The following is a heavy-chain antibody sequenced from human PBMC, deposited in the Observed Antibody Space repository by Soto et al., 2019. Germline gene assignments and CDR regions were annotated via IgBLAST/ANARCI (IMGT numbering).Heavy chain of an antibody. Sequence: QITLKESGPTLVKPTQTLTLTCTFSGFSLSTSGVSVGWIRQPPGKALEWLALIYWDDDKRYNSSLQSRLTLTKDTSKNQVVLTMTTMDPVDTATYYCAHRARDGHLNYWGQGTLVTVSS. J-gene: IGHJ4*02. CDR1: GFSLSTSGVS. V-gene: IGHV2-5*02. CDR2: IYWDDDK. CDR3: AHRARDGHLNY.